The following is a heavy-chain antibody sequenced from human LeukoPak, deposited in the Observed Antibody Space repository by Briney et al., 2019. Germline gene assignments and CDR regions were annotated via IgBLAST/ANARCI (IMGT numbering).Heavy chain of an antibody. J-gene: IGHJ3*02. CDR2: IYSGGST. V-gene: IGHV3-66*02. CDR1: GFTVSSNY. CDR3: AKEASSATMTDAFDI. Sequence: PGGSLRLSCAASGFTVSSNYMSWVRQAPGKGLEWVSVIYSGGSTYYADSVKGRFTISRDNSKNTLYLQMNSLRAEDTAVYYCAKEASSATMTDAFDIWGQGTMVTVSS. D-gene: IGHD3-22*01.